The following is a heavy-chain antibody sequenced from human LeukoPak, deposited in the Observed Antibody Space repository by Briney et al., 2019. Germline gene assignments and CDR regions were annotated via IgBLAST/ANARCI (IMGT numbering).Heavy chain of an antibody. V-gene: IGHV1-2*02. CDR2: VNPSSGDT. J-gene: IGHJ4*02. CDR1: GYTFTVHY. D-gene: IGHD1-26*01. CDR3: ARVPRPKYAGGQWDGDY. Sequence: ASVKVSCKASGYTFTVHYMRWVRQAPGQGLEWMGWVNPSSGDTNYAQKFQGRVTMTRDTSISTAYMDLSRLRSDDTAVYYCARVPRPKYAGGQWDGDYWGQGTLVTVSS.